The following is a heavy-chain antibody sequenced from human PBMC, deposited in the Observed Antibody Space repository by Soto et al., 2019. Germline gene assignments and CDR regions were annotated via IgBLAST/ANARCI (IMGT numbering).Heavy chain of an antibody. V-gene: IGHV4-38-2*01. CDR1: GHSISNVCY. D-gene: IGHD2-21*01. Sequence: SETLSLSCGVSGHSISNVCYWGWIRQPPGKGLYWIGSVFRSGSTYYNPSLMSRVTISVDTDRNEVSLKLRFVHGADTAVCCWASFCYCGACDRNWFFLSGQRSPVPGSA. CDR2: VFRSGST. J-gene: IGHJ5*02. CDR3: ASFCYCGACDRNWFFL.